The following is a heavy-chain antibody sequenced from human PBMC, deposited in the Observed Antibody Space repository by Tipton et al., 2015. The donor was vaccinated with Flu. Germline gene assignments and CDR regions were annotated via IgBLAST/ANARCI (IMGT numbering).Heavy chain of an antibody. J-gene: IGHJ3*01. CDR2: ISAYSDNR. V-gene: IGHV1-18*01. Sequence: QLVQSGAELKKPGASVKVSCKASGYTFTSYGISWVRQAPGQGLEWMGWISAYSDNRNYAQRFQGRITMTTDTSTSTAFMELRSLRSDDAAIYYCARDRVDHYDTSDYFRDDAFDVWGQGTMVTVTS. CDR3: ARDRVDHYDTSDYFRDDAFDV. D-gene: IGHD3-22*01. CDR1: GYTFTSYG.